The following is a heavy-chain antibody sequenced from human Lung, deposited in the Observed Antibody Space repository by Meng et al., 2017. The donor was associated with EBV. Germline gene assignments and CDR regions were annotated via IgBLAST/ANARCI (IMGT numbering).Heavy chain of an antibody. J-gene: IGHJ5*02. D-gene: IGHD2-15*01. CDR2: IYYSGST. Sequence: VQLRDAGPGLVKPSETLSLTCTVSGGSISSYYWSWIRQPPGKGLEWIGYIYYSGSTNYNPSLKSRVTISVDTSKNQFSLNLSSVTAADTAVYYCASLVAATRWFDPWGQGTLVTVSS. CDR1: GGSISSYY. CDR3: ASLVAATRWFDP. V-gene: IGHV4-59*01.